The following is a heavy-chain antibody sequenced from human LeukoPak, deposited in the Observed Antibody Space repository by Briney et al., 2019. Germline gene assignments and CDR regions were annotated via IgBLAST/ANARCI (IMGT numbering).Heavy chain of an antibody. V-gene: IGHV3-23*01. CDR2: INGSGGST. CDR1: GFTFSSYA. Sequence: GGSLRLSCAASGFTFSSYAMSWVRQAPGKGLECVSDINGSGGSTYYADSVKGRFTISRDNSKNTLYLQMNSLRAEDTAVYYCAKRIQSALATGYWGQGTLVTVSS. J-gene: IGHJ4*02. D-gene: IGHD5-18*01. CDR3: AKRIQSALATGY.